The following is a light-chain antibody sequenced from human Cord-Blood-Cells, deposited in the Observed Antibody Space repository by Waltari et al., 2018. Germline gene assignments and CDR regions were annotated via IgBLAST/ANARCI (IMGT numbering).Light chain of an antibody. V-gene: IGLV1-40*01. CDR2: GNS. Sequence: QSVLTQPPSVSGAPGQRVTISCTGSSSNIGAGYDVHWYQQLPGTAPKLLIYGNSSRPSWVPYRFSGSKSGTSASLAITGLQAEDEADYYCQSYDSSLSGSVFGGGTKLTVL. CDR1: SSNIGAGYD. J-gene: IGLJ3*02. CDR3: QSYDSSLSGSV.